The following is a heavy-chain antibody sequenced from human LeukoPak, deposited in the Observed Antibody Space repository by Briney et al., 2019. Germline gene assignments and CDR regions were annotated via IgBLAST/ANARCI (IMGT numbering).Heavy chain of an antibody. Sequence: HPGESLRLSCTASGLTFSNTWMTWVRQAPGKGLEWVGLIKSKIAGGTTEFAAPVKGRFTIPRDDSKSTLYLQMNSLKIEDTAVYYCSAFTWYSLSAWGRGTLVTVSS. CDR1: GLTFSNTW. D-gene: IGHD6-13*01. J-gene: IGHJ5*02. V-gene: IGHV3-15*01. CDR2: IKSKIAGGTT. CDR3: SAFTWYSLSA.